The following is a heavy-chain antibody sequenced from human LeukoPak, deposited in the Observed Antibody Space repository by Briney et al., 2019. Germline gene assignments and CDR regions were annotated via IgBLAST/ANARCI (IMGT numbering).Heavy chain of an antibody. CDR3: ARDYGGSSPFDY. CDR1: GFTFSDYE. V-gene: IGHV3-7*01. J-gene: IGHJ4*02. Sequence: GGSLRLSCAASGFTFSDYEMNWVRQAPGKGLQWVANVRPDGREQRYVDSVKGRFTISRDNAKSSLYLQMNSLRAEDTAVYYCARDYGGSSPFDYWGQGTLVTVSS. D-gene: IGHD4-23*01. CDR2: VRPDGREQ.